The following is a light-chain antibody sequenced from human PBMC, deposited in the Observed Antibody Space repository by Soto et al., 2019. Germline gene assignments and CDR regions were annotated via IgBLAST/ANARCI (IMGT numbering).Light chain of an antibody. CDR3: CSYAGITTSV. J-gene: IGLJ2*01. V-gene: IGLV2-23*01. CDR1: SSDVGIYNL. CDR2: ERI. Sequence: QSVLTQAAAVSGSPGQSITICCTGASSDVGIYNLVSWYQQHPGKAPKLMIYERIKGPSGDSNTCSGSKSGNTASLTISGLQVEDDADYYSCSYAGITTSVVGGGTKVTVL.